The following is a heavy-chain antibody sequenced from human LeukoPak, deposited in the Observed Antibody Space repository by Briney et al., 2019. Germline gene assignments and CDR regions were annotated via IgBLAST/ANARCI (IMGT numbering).Heavy chain of an antibody. CDR3: AKGGADVWGAH. CDR1: GFTFSNYA. D-gene: IGHD7-27*01. J-gene: IGHJ4*02. V-gene: IGHV3-23*01. Sequence: PGGSLRLSCAASGFTFSNYAMSWVRQAPGKGLEWVSAISGNGVYIYYTDSVKGRFTMSRDYSKNTLYLQMSSMRADDTATYYCAKGGADVWGAHWGQGTLVTVSS. CDR2: ISGNGVYI.